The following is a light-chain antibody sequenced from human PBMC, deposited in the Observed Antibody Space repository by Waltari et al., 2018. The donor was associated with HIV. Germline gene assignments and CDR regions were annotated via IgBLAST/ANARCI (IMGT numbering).Light chain of an antibody. V-gene: IGLV2-14*03. CDR1: SRDISTYDF. CDR2: DVT. J-gene: IGLJ2*01. Sequence: QSALTQPASVSGSPGQSITISCSGTSRDISTYDFVSWYQKHPAKAPKLLIYDVTARPSGVSRRFSGSKSGSTASLTISSIQADDEADYYCSSYTTSNTVVFGPGTKLSAL. CDR3: SSYTTSNTVV.